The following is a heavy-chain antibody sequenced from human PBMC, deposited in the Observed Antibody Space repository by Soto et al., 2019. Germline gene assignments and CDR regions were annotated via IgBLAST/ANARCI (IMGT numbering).Heavy chain of an antibody. CDR2: IIPILGIA. D-gene: IGHD3-10*01. Sequence: QVQLVQSGAEVKKPGSSVKVSCKASGGTFSSYTISWVRQAPGQGLEWMGRIIPILGIANYAQKFQGRVTITADKSTSTAYMELSSLRSEDTAVYYCERDRGVSTQFDYWGQGTLVTVSS. J-gene: IGHJ4*02. V-gene: IGHV1-69*08. CDR3: ERDRGVSTQFDY. CDR1: GGTFSSYT.